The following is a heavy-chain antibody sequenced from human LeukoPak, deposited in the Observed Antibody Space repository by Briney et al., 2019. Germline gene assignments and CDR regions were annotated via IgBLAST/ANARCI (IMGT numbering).Heavy chain of an antibody. V-gene: IGHV3-33*01. Sequence: PGGSLRLSCAASGFTFSSYGMRWVRQAPGKGLEWVAVIWYDGSNKYYAASVKGRFTISRDNSKNTLYLQMNSLRAEDTAVYYCARSPPPFFYYFDYWGQGTLVTVSS. CDR3: ARSPPPFFYYFDY. CDR2: IWYDGSNK. CDR1: GFTFSSYG. J-gene: IGHJ4*02.